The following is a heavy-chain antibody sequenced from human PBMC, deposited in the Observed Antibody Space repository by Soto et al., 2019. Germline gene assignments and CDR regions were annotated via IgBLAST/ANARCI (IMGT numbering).Heavy chain of an antibody. CDR2: INPNSGGT. CDR1: GYTFTGYD. V-gene: IGHV1-2*04. D-gene: IGHD5-12*01. Sequence: DSVKGSCKASGYTFTGYDMHWVRQAPGQGLEWMGWINPNSGGTNYAQKFQGWVTMTRETSISTAYMELSRLRSDDTAVYYCARGSNIAFTWFDSWGQGTLVTVSS. J-gene: IGHJ5*01. CDR3: ARGSNIAFTWFDS.